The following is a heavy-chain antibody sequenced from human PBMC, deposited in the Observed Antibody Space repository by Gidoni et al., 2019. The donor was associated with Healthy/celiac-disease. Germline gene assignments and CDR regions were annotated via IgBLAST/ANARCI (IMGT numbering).Heavy chain of an antibody. CDR2: ISYDGSNK. J-gene: IGHJ6*02. CDR1: GFTFSSYG. V-gene: IGHV3-30*18. CDR3: AKDQIATPLYYYYGMDV. Sequence: QVQLVESGGGVVQPGRSLRLSCAASGFTFSSYGMHWVRQAPGKGLEWVAVISYDGSNKYYADSVKGRFTISRDNFKNTLYLQMNSLRAEDTAVYYCAKDQIATPLYYYYGMDVWGQGTTVTVSS. D-gene: IGHD1-26*01.